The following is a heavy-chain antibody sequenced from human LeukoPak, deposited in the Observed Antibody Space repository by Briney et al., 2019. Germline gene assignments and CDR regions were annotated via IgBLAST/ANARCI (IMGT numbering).Heavy chain of an antibody. CDR3: ARGSVYYYGMDV. Sequence: PSQTLSLTCTVSGGSISSGSYYWSWIRQPAGKGLEWIGRIYTSGSTNYNPSLKSRVTISVDTSKNQFSLKLSSVTAADTAVYYCARGSVYYYGMDVWGQGTTVTVPS. J-gene: IGHJ6*02. V-gene: IGHV4-61*02. CDR2: IYTSGST. CDR1: GGSISSGSYY.